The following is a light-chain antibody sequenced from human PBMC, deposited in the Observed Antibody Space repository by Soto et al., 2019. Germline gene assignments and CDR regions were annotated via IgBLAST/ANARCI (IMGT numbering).Light chain of an antibody. V-gene: IGKV1-5*01. CDR2: DAS. Sequence: DIQMTQSPSTLSASVGDRVTITCRASQSISSWLAWYQQKPGKAPKLLIYDASSLESGVPSRFSGSGSGTEFTLTINSLQPEDFATYYCQQYKSYLRTFGQGTTGDI. J-gene: IGKJ1*01. CDR3: QQYKSYLRT. CDR1: QSISSW.